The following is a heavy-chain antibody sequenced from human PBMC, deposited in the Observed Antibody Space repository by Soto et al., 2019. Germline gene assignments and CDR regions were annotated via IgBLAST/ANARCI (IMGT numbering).Heavy chain of an antibody. CDR2: ISSSGSII. J-gene: IGHJ4*02. CDR3: ERDQGYYDSSGYFDY. D-gene: IGHD3-22*01. CDR1: GFTFSDYY. V-gene: IGHV3-11*01. Sequence: PGGSLRLSCAASGFTFSDYYMSWIRQAPGKGLEWVSYISSSGSIIYYADSVKGRFTISRDNARNSLYLQLNSLRAEDTAVYYCERDQGYYDSSGYFDYWGQGTLVTVSS.